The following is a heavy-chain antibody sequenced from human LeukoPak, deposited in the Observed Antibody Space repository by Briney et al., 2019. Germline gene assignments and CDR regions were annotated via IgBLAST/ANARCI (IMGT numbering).Heavy chain of an antibody. J-gene: IGHJ4*02. CDR1: GGSISSYY. Sequence: SETLSLTCTVSGGSISSYYLSWIRQPPGKGLEWIGYIYYSGSTNYNPSLKSRVTISVDTSKNQFSLKLSSVTAADTAVYYCARDLSPYYYDSSGYYYFDYWGQGTLVTVSS. V-gene: IGHV4-59*01. D-gene: IGHD3-22*01. CDR2: IYYSGST. CDR3: ARDLSPYYYDSSGYYYFDY.